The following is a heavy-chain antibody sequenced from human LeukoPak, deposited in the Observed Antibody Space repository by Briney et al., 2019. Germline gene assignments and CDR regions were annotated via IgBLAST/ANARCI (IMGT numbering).Heavy chain of an antibody. V-gene: IGHV4-4*08. J-gene: IGHJ3*02. CDR3: ARESKMGAIVAGAFD. D-gene: IGHD1-26*01. Sequence: KPSETLSLTCTVSGGSMNTYYWSWIRQTPGKGLECIGYIYHSGSTYYNPSLKSRVTISLDTSKNQFSLKLSSVTAADTAVYYCARESKMGAIVAGAFDMGPRDSGHRLF. CDR2: IYHSGST. CDR1: GGSMNTYY.